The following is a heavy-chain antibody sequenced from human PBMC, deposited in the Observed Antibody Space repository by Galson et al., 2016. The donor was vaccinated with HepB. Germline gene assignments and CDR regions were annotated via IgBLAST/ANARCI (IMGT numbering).Heavy chain of an antibody. CDR3: ATRQYYYASSGYDSYYFDD. D-gene: IGHD3-22*01. CDR2: FDPEDGET. CDR1: GYTLTELS. Sequence: SVKVSCKVSGYTLTELSMHWVRQAPGKGLEWMGGFDPEDGETIYAQKFQGRVTMTEVTSTDTAYMELSGLKSEDTAVYYCATRQYYYASSGYDSYYFDDWGQGTLVTVSS. V-gene: IGHV1-24*01. J-gene: IGHJ4*02.